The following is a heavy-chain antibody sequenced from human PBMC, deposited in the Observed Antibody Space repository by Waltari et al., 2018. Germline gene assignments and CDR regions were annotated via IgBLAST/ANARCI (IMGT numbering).Heavy chain of an antibody. D-gene: IGHD3-22*01. CDR2: INPTGGST. CDR3: ARPSLGGYYSVGFDI. CDR1: GYTFTSYF. V-gene: IGHV1-46*01. J-gene: IGHJ3*02. Sequence: QVQLVQSGAEVKKPGASVQVSCKASGYTFTSYFMHWVRQAPGQGLEWMGIINPTGGSTAYAQNCQGRVTMTTDTSTTTVYMGLSSLRSEDTAVYYCARPSLGGYYSVGFDIWGQGTMVTVSS.